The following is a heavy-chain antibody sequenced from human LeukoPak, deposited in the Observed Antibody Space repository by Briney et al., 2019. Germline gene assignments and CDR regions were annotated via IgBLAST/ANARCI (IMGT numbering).Heavy chain of an antibody. CDR2: MNPNSGNT. D-gene: IGHD3-3*01. CDR1: GYTFTSYD. CDR3: ARGRARGTIFGVVIAPSYYYYYMDV. Sequence: ASVKVSCKASGYTFTSYDINWVRQATGQGLEWMGWMNPNSGNTGYAQKFQGRVTITRNTSISTAYMELSSLRSEATAVYYCARGRARGTIFGVVIAPSYYYYYMDVWGKGTTVTVSS. J-gene: IGHJ6*03. V-gene: IGHV1-8*03.